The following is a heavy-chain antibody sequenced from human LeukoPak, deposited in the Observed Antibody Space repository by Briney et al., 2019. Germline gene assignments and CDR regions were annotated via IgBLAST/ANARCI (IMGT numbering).Heavy chain of an antibody. V-gene: IGHV3-53*01. CDR3: ARESTLTLSIVATIDY. J-gene: IGHJ4*02. CDR2: IYSGGST. D-gene: IGHD5-12*01. CDR1: GFTVSSNY. Sequence: GGSLRLSCAASGFTVSSNYMSWVRQAPGKGLEWVSVIYSGGSTYYADSVKGRFTISRDNAKNSLYLQMNSLRAEDTAVYYCARESTLTLSIVATIDYWGQGTLVTVSS.